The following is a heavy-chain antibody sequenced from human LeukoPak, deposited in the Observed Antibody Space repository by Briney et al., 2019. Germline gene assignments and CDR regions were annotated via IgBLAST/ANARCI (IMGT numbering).Heavy chain of an antibody. Sequence: VKVSCKASKYTFTSYYIHWVRQAPGQGLEWMGIINPSGGSTSYPQKFQGRVTLTRDTSIDTVYLELSSLKSDDTAVYYCARDPGHDTSNYGGLDFWGQGTLVTVSS. D-gene: IGHD4-11*01. CDR2: INPSGGST. CDR3: ARDPGHDTSNYGGLDF. V-gene: IGHV1-46*01. J-gene: IGHJ4*02. CDR1: KYTFTSYY.